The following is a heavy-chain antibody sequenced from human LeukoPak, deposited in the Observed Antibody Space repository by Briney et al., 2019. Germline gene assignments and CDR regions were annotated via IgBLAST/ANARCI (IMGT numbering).Heavy chain of an antibody. D-gene: IGHD6-19*01. V-gene: IGHV3-30*18. CDR1: GFSFSSFG. Sequence: GGSLRLSCAASGFSFSSFGMHWVRQASGKGLEWVAVISYDGSNQYYADSVKGRFTISRDKSKNTLYLQLNSLRAEDTAVYYCAKDLSYSIDWPYFDSWGQGTLVTVSS. J-gene: IGHJ4*02. CDR2: ISYDGSNQ. CDR3: AKDLSYSIDWPYFDS.